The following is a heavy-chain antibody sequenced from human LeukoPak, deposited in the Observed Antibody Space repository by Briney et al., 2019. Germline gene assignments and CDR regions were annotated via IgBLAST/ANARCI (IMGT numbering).Heavy chain of an antibody. V-gene: IGHV1-8*01. D-gene: IGHD5-12*01. CDR3: ARRKFGYDDAFDI. CDR2: MNPNSGNA. Sequence: ASVKVSCKASGYTFTIYDINWVRQATGQGLEWMGWMNPNSGNAGYAQKFQGRATMTRNTSISTAYMELSSLRSEDTAVYYCARRKFGYDDAFDIWGQGTMVTVSS. CDR1: GYTFTIYD. J-gene: IGHJ3*02.